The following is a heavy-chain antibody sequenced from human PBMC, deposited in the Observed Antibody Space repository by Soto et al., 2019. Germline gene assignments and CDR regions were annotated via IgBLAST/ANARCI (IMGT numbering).Heavy chain of an antibody. CDR3: ATLYGSGRYFGYYYGMHV. Sequence: QVQLVESGGGLVKPGGSLRLSCAASGFTFSDYYMSWIRQAPGKVLEWVSYISSSGSTIYYADSVKGRFTNSRDNANKSLYLQMNSLRAEDTAVYYCATLYGSGRYFGYYYGMHVWGQGTTVTVSS. J-gene: IGHJ6*02. D-gene: IGHD3-10*01. CDR1: GFTFSDYY. CDR2: ISSSGSTI. V-gene: IGHV3-11*01.